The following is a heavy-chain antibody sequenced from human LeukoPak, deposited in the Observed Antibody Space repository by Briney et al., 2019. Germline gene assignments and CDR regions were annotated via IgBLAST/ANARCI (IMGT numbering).Heavy chain of an antibody. V-gene: IGHV1-69*06. CDR2: IIPIFGTA. CDR3: AREGVDGIQLWFPSKAFAFDI. Sequence: ASVKVSCKASGGTFSSYAISWVRQAPGQGLEWMGGIIPIFGTANYAQKFQGRVTITADKSTSTAYTELSSLRSEDTAVYYCAREGVDGIQLWFPSKAFAFDIWGQGTMVTVSS. CDR1: GGTFSSYA. J-gene: IGHJ3*02. D-gene: IGHD5-18*01.